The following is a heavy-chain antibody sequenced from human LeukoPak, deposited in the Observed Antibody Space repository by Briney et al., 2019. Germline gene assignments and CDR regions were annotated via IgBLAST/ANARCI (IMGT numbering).Heavy chain of an antibody. D-gene: IGHD1-1*01. V-gene: IGHV4-31*03. Sequence: RSETQSLTCTVSGGSISSGSYYWSWIRQYPGKGLEWIGYIYYSGSTYYNPSLKSRVTISVDTSKNQFSLRLSSVTAADTAIYYCARTTTSDAFDIWGQGTMVTVSS. J-gene: IGHJ3*02. CDR2: IYYSGST. CDR1: GGSISSGSYY. CDR3: ARTTTSDAFDI.